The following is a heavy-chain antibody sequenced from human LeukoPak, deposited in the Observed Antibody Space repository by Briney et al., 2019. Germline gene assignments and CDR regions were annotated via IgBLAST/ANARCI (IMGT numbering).Heavy chain of an antibody. CDR3: GKDPDSSSWTVDD. CDR1: GSTFSNYG. CDR2: ISYDGSNK. D-gene: IGHD6-13*01. V-gene: IGHV3-30*18. Sequence: PGGSLRLSCAASGSTFSNYGVHWVRQAPGKGLEWVAVISYDGSNKYYADSIKGRFTISRDNSANTLYLQMNSLRVEDTAVYYCGKDPDSSSWTVDDRGQGTLVAVSS. J-gene: IGHJ4*02.